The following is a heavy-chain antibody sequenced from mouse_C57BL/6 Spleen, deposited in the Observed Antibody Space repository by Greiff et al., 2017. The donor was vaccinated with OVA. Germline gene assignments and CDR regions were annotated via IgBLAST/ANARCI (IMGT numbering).Heavy chain of an antibody. J-gene: IGHJ1*03. D-gene: IGHD2-4*01. Sequence: EVKLVEPGGGLVKPGGSLKLSCAASGFTFSDYGMHWVRQAPEKGLEWVAYISSGSSTIYYADTVKGRFTISRDNAKNTLFLQMTSLRSEDTAMYYCARNPMITNWYFDVWGTGTTVTVSS. V-gene: IGHV5-17*01. CDR1: GFTFSDYG. CDR2: ISSGSSTI. CDR3: ARNPMITNWYFDV.